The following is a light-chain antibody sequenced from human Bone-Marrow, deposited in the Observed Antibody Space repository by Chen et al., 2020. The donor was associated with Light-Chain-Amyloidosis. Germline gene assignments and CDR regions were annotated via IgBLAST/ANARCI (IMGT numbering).Light chain of an antibody. Sequence: AIQITQSPSSLSASVGDRVTITCRASQGIRNDVGWYQQKPGKAPKLLIYVASNLESGVPSRFSGSGSGTDFTLTISSLQPEDFATYYCLQDYSHPWTFGQGTKVEIK. CDR3: LQDYSHPWT. CDR2: VAS. J-gene: IGKJ1*01. V-gene: IGKV1-6*01. CDR1: QGIRND.